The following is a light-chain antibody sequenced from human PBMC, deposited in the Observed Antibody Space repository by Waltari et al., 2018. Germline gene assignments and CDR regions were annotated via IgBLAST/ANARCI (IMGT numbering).Light chain of an antibody. Sequence: DIQMTQSPSPLSASIGDSVTITCRASQSLGRLLAWYQQKPGKAPKLLIYEASSLGSGVPSRFSGSGSETEFTLTISSLQPDDFATYYCQQYDFFWTFGQGTKVEIK. J-gene: IGKJ1*01. CDR3: QQYDFFWT. CDR1: QSLGRL. CDR2: EAS. V-gene: IGKV1-5*03.